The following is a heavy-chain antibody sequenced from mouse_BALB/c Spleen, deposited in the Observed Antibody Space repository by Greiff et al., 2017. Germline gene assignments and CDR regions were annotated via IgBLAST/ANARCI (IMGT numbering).Heavy chain of an antibody. CDR1: GFTFSSYT. J-gene: IGHJ3*01. V-gene: IGHV5-6-4*01. Sequence: EVKVEESGGGLVKPGGSLKLSCAASGFTFSSYTMSWVRQTPEKRLEWVATISSGGSYTYYPDSVKGRFTISRDNAKNTLYLQMSSLKSEDTAMYYCTRDGNSSWFAYWGQGTLVTVSA. D-gene: IGHD2-1*01. CDR3: TRDGNSSWFAY. CDR2: ISSGGSYT.